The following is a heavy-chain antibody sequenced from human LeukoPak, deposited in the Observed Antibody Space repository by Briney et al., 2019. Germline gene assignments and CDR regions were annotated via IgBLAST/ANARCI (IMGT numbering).Heavy chain of an antibody. CDR2: IYHSGST. Sequence: SETLSLTCAVSGGSISSGGYSWSWIRQPPGKGLEWIGYIYHSGSTYYNPSLKSRVTISVDRSKNQFSLKLSSVTAADTAVYYCAREYCSSTSCYDPHFDYWGQGTLVTVPS. CDR1: GGSISSGGYS. CDR3: AREYCSSTSCYDPHFDY. J-gene: IGHJ4*02. D-gene: IGHD2-2*01. V-gene: IGHV4-30-2*01.